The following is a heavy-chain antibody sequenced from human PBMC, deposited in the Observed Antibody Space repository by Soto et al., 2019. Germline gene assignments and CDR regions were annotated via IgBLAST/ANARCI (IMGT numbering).Heavy chain of an antibody. V-gene: IGHV3-7*01. CDR1: GFIFSRDW. Sequence: EVQLVESGGGLVRPGGSLRLSCATSGFIFSRDWMHWVRQAPGKGLEWVANINQDGSEKYYVGSVKGRFTISRDNAKNSLYLQMSSLRADDTAVYYCARDDDGARNWGQGTLVTVSS. J-gene: IGHJ4*02. D-gene: IGHD3-3*01. CDR2: INQDGSEK. CDR3: ARDDDGARN.